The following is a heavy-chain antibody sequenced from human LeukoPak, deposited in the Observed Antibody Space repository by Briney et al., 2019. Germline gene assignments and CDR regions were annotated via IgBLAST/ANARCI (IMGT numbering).Heavy chain of an antibody. CDR1: GGSISSSSYY. CDR2: IYYSGST. Sequence: SETLSLTCTVSGGSISSSSYYWGWIRQPPGKGLEWIGSIYYSGSTNYNPSLKSRVTISVDTSKNQFSLKLSSVTAADTAVYYCARVSSLRGYYFDYWGQGTLVTVSS. D-gene: IGHD2-15*01. CDR3: ARVSSLRGYYFDY. J-gene: IGHJ4*02. V-gene: IGHV4-39*07.